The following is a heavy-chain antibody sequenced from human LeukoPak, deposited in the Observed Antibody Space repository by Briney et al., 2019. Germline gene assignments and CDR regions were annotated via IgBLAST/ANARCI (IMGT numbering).Heavy chain of an antibody. J-gene: IGHJ3*01. CDR3: VRGIPRFDS. CDR2: INHIGSR. D-gene: IGHD3-10*01. V-gene: IGHV4-34*01. Sequence: PSETLSLTCAVYGGSFSGYYWNWIRQPPGKGLEWIGEINHIGSRNYNPSLKSRVTISVDTSKNQFSLKLSSVNAADTAVYYCVRGIPRFDSWGQGTMVTVSS. CDR1: GGSFSGYY.